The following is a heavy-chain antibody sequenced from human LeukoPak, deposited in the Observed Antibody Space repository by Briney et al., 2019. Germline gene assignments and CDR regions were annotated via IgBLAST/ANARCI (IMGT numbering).Heavy chain of an antibody. V-gene: IGHV3-48*01. D-gene: IGHD6-13*01. CDR3: ARDYETAGYGMDV. Sequence: PGGSLRLSCAASGFTFSSHSMDWVRQAPGKGLEWVSYISSSGSIIYYADSVKGRLTISRDNAKKSLYLQMNSLRAEDTAVYYCARDYETAGYGMDVWGQGTTVTVSS. J-gene: IGHJ6*02. CDR2: ISSSGSII. CDR1: GFTFSSHS.